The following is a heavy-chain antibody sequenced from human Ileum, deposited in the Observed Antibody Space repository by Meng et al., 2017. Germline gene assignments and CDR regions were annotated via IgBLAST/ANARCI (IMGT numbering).Heavy chain of an antibody. CDR3: ARGGPWFDP. V-gene: IGHV4-34*01. Sequence: VQLHPWVAGLLKPTQTLSLTRAVSCGSVSGYYCSWIRQPPGNGLECIGEINHSGSTNYNPSLKSRVTISVDTSKNQFSLKLSSVTAADTAVYYCARGGPWFDPWGQGTLVTVSS. CDR1: CGSVSGYY. CDR2: INHSGST. J-gene: IGHJ5*02.